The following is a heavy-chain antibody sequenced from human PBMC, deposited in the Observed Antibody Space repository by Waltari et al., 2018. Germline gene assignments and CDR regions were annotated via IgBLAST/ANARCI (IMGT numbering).Heavy chain of an antibody. CDR3: ARDEARYYDIMTGGGYYGLDV. CDR2: INPNSGGT. V-gene: IGHV1-2*02. Sequence: QVQLVQSGAEVKKPGASVKVSCKASGYTFTGYYMPWVRQAPGQGLEWMGWINPNSGGTNYAQKFQGRVTMTRDTSISTAYMELSRLRSDDTAVYYCARDEARYYDIMTGGGYYGLDVWGQGTTVTVSS. J-gene: IGHJ6*02. D-gene: IGHD3-9*01. CDR1: GYTFTGYY.